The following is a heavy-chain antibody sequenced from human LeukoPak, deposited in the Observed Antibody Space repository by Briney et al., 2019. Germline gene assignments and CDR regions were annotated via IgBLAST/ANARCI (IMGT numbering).Heavy chain of an antibody. CDR3: ASLAVAGLSEGY. CDR1: GGSISSDSYY. V-gene: IGHV4-39*01. CDR2: IYYSGST. Sequence: SQTLSLTCTVSGGSISSDSYYWAWIRQPPGKGLEWIASIYYSGSTYYNPSLKSRVTISVDTSRNQFSLKLSSVTAADTAVYYCASLAVAGLSEGYWGQGTLVIVSS. D-gene: IGHD6-19*01. J-gene: IGHJ4*02.